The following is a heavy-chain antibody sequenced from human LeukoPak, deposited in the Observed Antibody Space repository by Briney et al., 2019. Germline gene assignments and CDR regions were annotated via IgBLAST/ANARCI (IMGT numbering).Heavy chain of an antibody. CDR3: ASSPSYSSSWYALDS. J-gene: IGHJ4*02. CDR1: GFTFSSYD. Sequence: GGSLGLSCAASGFTFSSYDMHWVRQATGKGLEWVSAIGTTGDTYYSDSVRGRFTISRENAKNSLYLQMNSLRAGDTAVYYCASSPSYSSSWYALDSWGQGTLVTVSS. D-gene: IGHD6-13*01. V-gene: IGHV3-13*01. CDR2: IGTTGDT.